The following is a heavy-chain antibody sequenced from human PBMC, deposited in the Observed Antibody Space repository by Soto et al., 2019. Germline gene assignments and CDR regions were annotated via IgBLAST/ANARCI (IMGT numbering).Heavy chain of an antibody. V-gene: IGHV4-39*01. J-gene: IGHJ3*02. Sequence: SETLSLTCTVSGGSISSSSYYWGWIRQPPGKGLEWIGSIYYSGSTYYNPSLKSRVTISVDTSKNQFSLKLSSVTAADTAVYYCARPSPRYCSGSSCLEFADAFVIWGQGTMVT. CDR3: ARPSPRYCSGSSCLEFADAFVI. CDR1: GGSISSSSYY. CDR2: IYYSGST. D-gene: IGHD2-15*01.